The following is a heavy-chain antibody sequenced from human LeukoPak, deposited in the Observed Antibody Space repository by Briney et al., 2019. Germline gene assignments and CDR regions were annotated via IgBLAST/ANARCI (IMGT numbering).Heavy chain of an antibody. Sequence: GGSLRLSCAASGFTFDDYAMHWVRQAPGKGLEWVSLISGDGGSTYYADSVKGRFTISRDNSKNSLYLQMNSLRTEDTALYYCANSRLGYSPIVWLYGMDVWGQGTTVTVSS. CDR2: ISGDGGST. CDR3: ANSRLGYSPIVWLYGMDV. J-gene: IGHJ6*02. CDR1: GFTFDDYA. V-gene: IGHV3-43*02. D-gene: IGHD2-15*01.